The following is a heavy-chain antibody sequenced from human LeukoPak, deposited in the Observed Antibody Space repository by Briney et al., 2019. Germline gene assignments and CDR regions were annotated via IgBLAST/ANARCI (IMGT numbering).Heavy chain of an antibody. J-gene: IGHJ6*03. V-gene: IGHV4-59*01. D-gene: IGHD3-10*01. Sequence: SETLSLTCTVSGGSISNFYWSWIRQPPGKGLEWIGYIHYSGSTNYNPSLKSRVTISVDTSKNQFSLKLSSVTAADTAVYYCTRTTMVRGTYYMDVWGKGTTVTISS. CDR1: GGSISNFY. CDR3: TRTTMVRGTYYMDV. CDR2: IHYSGST.